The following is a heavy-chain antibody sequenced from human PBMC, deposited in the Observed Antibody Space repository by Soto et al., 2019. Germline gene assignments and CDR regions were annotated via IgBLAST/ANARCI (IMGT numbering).Heavy chain of an antibody. CDR2: ISGSGGST. CDR1: GFTFSSYV. CDR3: ATGLRDSAAYHYYMDV. J-gene: IGHJ6*03. Sequence: GGSLRLSCAASGFTFSSYVMTWVRQAPGMGLEWVSVISGSGGSTYYADSVKGRFSISRDNSKNTLYLQMNSLRAEDTAVYYCATGLRDSAAYHYYMDVWGTGTTVTVSS. V-gene: IGHV3-23*01. D-gene: IGHD3-16*01.